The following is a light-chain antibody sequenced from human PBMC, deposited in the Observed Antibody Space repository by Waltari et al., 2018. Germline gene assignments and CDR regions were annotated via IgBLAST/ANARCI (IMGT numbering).Light chain of an antibody. V-gene: IGLV2-14*01. Sequence: QSALTQPASVSGSPGQSITISCTGTSSDVGGYNYVSWYQQHPGKAPTLMISEFSNRPSGVSNRFSGSKSGNTASLTISGLQAEDEADYYCSSYTSSSTVVFGGGTKLTVL. J-gene: IGLJ2*01. CDR2: EFS. CDR3: SSYTSSSTVV. CDR1: SSDVGGYNY.